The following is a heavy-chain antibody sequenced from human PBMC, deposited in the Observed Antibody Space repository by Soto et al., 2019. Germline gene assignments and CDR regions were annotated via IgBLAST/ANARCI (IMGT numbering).Heavy chain of an antibody. CDR1: GGSFSGYY. V-gene: IGHV4-34*01. Sequence: PSATLSLTCAVYGGSFSGYYWSWIRQPPGKGLEWIGEINHSGSTNYNPSLKSRVTLSVDTSKNQFSLKLSSVTAADTAVYYCARNLRIAVAGTYFDYWGQGTLVTVSS. CDR2: INHSGST. CDR3: ARNLRIAVAGTYFDY. J-gene: IGHJ4*02. D-gene: IGHD6-19*01.